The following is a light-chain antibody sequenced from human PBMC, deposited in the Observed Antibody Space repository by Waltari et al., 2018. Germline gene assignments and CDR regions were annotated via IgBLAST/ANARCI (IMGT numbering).Light chain of an antibody. V-gene: IGLV1-40*01. CDR2: GST. CDR3: QSYDTSLSVV. CDR1: GSNIGAGYD. Sequence: QSVLTQPPSVSGAPGQRVTISCTGSGSNIGAGYDVHWYQQLPRAAPKLLIYGSTSRPLGVPARFFGSTSGTSASLAIIGLQAEDEAENYCQSYDTSLSVVFGGGTKLTVL. J-gene: IGLJ3*02.